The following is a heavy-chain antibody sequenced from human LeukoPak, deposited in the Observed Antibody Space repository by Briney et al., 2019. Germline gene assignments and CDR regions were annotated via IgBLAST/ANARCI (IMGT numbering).Heavy chain of an antibody. D-gene: IGHD3-10*01. J-gene: IGHJ3*02. CDR1: GGSISSYY. Sequence: SETLSLTCSGSGGSISSYYWSWIRQPPRKGLERIGYLYYSGSTNSNPSLRSRVTMSVDTSKSQFSLKLRSVTAADTAVYYCARGGSGIANAFDIWGQGTMVTVSS. CDR2: LYYSGST. CDR3: ARGGSGIANAFDI. V-gene: IGHV4-59*01.